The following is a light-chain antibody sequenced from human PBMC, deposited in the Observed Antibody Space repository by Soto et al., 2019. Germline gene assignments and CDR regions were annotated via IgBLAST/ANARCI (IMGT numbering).Light chain of an antibody. CDR3: QQYNNWPPYT. CDR2: GAS. Sequence: EILMTQSPATLSVSPGERATLSCRASQSVSSNLAWYQQKPGQAPRLLIYGASSRATGIPARFSGRGSGTEFTLTISSPQPEDFAVYYCQQYNNWPPYTFGQGTKLEIK. V-gene: IGKV3-15*01. J-gene: IGKJ2*01. CDR1: QSVSSN.